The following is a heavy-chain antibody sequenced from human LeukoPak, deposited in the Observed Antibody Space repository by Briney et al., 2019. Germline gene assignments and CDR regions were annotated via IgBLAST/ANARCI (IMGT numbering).Heavy chain of an antibody. V-gene: IGHV4-30-4*08. CDR2: IYYSGST. J-gene: IGHJ3*02. CDR1: GGSISSGDYY. CDR3: ARDYCSSTSCSFAFDI. D-gene: IGHD2-2*01. Sequence: PSETLSLTCTVSGGSISSGDYYWSWIRQPPGKGLEWIGYIYYSGSTYYNPSLKSRVTISVDTSKNQFSLKLSSVTAADTAVYYCARDYCSSTSCSFAFDIWGQGTIVTVSS.